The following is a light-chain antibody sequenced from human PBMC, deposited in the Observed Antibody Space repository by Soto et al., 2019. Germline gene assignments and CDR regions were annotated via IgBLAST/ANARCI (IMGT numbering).Light chain of an antibody. J-gene: IGKJ2*03. V-gene: IGKV4-1*01. Sequence: DIVMNQSPDSLAVSLGERATINCKSSQSGLDSSNNKNYLAWYQQKPRQPPKLLIYWSSTRESGVPDRFSGSGSETDFTLTTSSLQAEDVAVYYCQQYSRTPPSFGQGTKLEIK. CDR3: QQYSRTPPS. CDR1: QSGLDSSNNKNY. CDR2: WSS.